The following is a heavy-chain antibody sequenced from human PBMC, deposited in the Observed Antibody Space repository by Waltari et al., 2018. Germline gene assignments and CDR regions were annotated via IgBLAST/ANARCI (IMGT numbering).Heavy chain of an antibody. D-gene: IGHD2-2*01. Sequence: TASGFTFSSYAMSWVRQAPGKGLEWVSAISGSGGSTYYADSVKGRFTISRDNSKNTLYLQMNSLRAEDTAVYYCAKDGSTRPNDFDYWGQGTLVTVSS. J-gene: IGHJ4*02. CDR3: AKDGSTRPNDFDY. CDR2: ISGSGGST. V-gene: IGHV3-23*01. CDR1: GFTFSSYA.